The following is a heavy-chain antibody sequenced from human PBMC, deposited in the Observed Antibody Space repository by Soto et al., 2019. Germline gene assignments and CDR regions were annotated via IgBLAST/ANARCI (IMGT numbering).Heavy chain of an antibody. J-gene: IGHJ3*02. CDR3: ARSTAAMLGDAFDI. CDR2: INSDGSST. V-gene: IGHV3-74*01. D-gene: IGHD2-2*01. Sequence: EVQLVESGGGLVQPGGSLRLSCAASGFTFSSYWMHWVRQAPGKGLVWVSRINSDGSSTSYADSVKGRFTISRDNAKNTLYLQMNSLRAEDTAVYYCARSTAAMLGDAFDIWGQGTMVTVSS. CDR1: GFTFSSYW.